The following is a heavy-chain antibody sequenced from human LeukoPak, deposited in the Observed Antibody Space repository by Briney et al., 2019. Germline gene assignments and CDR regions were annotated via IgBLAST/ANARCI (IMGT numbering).Heavy chain of an antibody. J-gene: IGHJ4*02. CDR3: AKGGHDFNPFYW. V-gene: IGHV3-23*01. CDR2: IKGGGGDP. Sequence: PGGSLRLSCAASGFLLTTYVMGWVRQAPGKGLEWVSSIKGGGGDPFYADSVKGRFTISRDNSKNTLFLQLNSLRAEDTAVYYCAKGGHDFNPFYWWGQGTLVTVSS. D-gene: IGHD2-21*02. CDR1: GFLLTTYV.